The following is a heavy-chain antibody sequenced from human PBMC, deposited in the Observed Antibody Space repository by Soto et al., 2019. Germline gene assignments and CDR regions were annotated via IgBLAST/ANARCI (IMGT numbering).Heavy chain of an antibody. J-gene: IGHJ4*02. CDR1: GFTFSSYG. Sequence: PGGSLRLSCAASGFTFSSYGMHWVRQAPGKGLEWVAVIWYDGSNKYYADSVKGRSTISRDNSKNTLYLQMNSLRAEDTAVYYCARSRDTAMVLDYWGQGTLVTVSS. CDR2: IWYDGSNK. D-gene: IGHD5-18*01. V-gene: IGHV3-33*01. CDR3: ARSRDTAMVLDY.